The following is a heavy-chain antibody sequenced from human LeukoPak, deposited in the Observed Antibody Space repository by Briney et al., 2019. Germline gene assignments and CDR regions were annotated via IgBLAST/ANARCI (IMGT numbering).Heavy chain of an antibody. CDR1: GFTFDTYR. D-gene: IGHD1-1*01. CDR3: ARDSPGTTASDY. J-gene: IGHJ4*02. V-gene: IGHV3-21*01. Sequence: PGGSLRLSCAASGFTFDTYRMNWVRQAPGKGLEWVSPISASGSYIYYADSLKGRFTISRDNTKNSLFLQMNSLRAEDTAVYYCARDSPGTTASDYWGQGTLVTVSS. CDR2: ISASGSYI.